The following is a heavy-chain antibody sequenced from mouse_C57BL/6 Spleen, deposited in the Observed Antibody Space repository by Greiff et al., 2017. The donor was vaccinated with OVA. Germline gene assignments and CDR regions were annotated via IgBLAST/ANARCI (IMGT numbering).Heavy chain of an antibody. D-gene: IGHD2-1*01. CDR3: AIPPFYYGAMYY. V-gene: IGHV1-74*01. Sequence: QVQLKQPGAELVKPGASVKVSCKASGYPFTSYWKHWVKQRPGQGLEWIGRIHPSDSDTNYNQKIKGKATLTVDKSSRTAYMQLSSLTSEDSAVFYCAIPPFYYGAMYYWGQGTSVTVSS. CDR2: IHPSDSDT. J-gene: IGHJ4*01. CDR1: GYPFTSYW.